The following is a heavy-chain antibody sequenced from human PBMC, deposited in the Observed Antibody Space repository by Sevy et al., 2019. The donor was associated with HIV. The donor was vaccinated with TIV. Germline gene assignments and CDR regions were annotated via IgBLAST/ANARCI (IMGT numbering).Heavy chain of an antibody. J-gene: IGHJ3*02. V-gene: IGHV4-59*08. CDR3: ARRNDFDI. CDR1: GGSINSDH. CDR2: VYYTGGT. Sequence: SETLSLTCTVSGGSINSDHWNWIRQPPGKGLEWIGYVYYTGGTNYNPSLMNRVTISVDRTKNQFSLKLTSVTAADTAVYCCARRNDFDIGGHGTMVTVSS.